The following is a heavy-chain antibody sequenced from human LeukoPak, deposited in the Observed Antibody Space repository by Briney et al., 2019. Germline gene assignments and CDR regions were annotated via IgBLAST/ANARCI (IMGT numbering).Heavy chain of an antibody. V-gene: IGHV3-30*01. J-gene: IGHJ4*02. D-gene: IGHD3-10*01. CDR1: GFNFNTHP. CDR3: ASGLSY. Sequence: GRSLRLSRATSGFNFNTHPMGWVRQAPGEGLEWVTLISYDGSNKKYGDSVKGRFTISRDNPKNTLYLEMNRLRVEDTAGYYCASGLSYWGPGTLVTVS. CDR2: ISYDGSNK.